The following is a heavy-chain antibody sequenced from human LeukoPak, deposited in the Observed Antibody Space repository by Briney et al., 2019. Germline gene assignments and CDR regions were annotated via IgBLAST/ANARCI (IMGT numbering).Heavy chain of an antibody. J-gene: IGHJ4*02. D-gene: IGHD3-22*01. CDR3: AKKGYYDGSGYYMYYFDH. CDR2: IGGSGGTA. CDR1: GFIFSNYV. V-gene: IGHV3-23*01. Sequence: GGSLRLSCAASGFIFSNYVMSWVRQAPGKGLEWVSAIGGSGGTAYYADSVKGRFTISRDNSKNTLYLQMNSLRAEDTAVYYCAKKGYYDGSGYYMYYFDHWGQGTLVTVSS.